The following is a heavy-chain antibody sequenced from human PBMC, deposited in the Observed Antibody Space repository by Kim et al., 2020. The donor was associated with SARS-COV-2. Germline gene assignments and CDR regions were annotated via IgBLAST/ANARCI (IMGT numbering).Heavy chain of an antibody. CDR3: ARGRKQWLTYYYYYGMDV. J-gene: IGHJ6*02. V-gene: IGHV3-23*01. D-gene: IGHD6-19*01. Sequence: KGRFTISRDNSKHTLYLQMNSLRPEDTALYYCARGRKQWLTYYYYYGMDVWGQGTTVTVSS.